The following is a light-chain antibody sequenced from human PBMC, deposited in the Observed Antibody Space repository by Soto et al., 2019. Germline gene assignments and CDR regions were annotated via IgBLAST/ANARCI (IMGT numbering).Light chain of an antibody. Sequence: EVVLTQSPGTLSLSPGERATLSCRASQSVSSWSLAWYQQKPGQAPRLLIHGASSRAIGIPDRFSGSGSGADFTLTITRLEPEDFALYYCQHYDNSPLTFGGGTKVEIK. CDR3: QHYDNSPLT. CDR1: QSVSSWS. V-gene: IGKV3-20*01. J-gene: IGKJ4*01. CDR2: GAS.